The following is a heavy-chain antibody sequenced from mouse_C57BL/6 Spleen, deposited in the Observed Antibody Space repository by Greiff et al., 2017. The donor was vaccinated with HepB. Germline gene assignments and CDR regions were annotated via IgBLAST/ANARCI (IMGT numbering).Heavy chain of an antibody. Sequence: VQLQQSGAELVKPGASVKLSCKASGYTFTSYWMHWVKQRPGRGLEWIGRIDPNSGGTKYNEKFKSKATLTVDKPSSTAYMQLSSLTSEDSAVYYCASPLCTTVVAETGYWGQGTTLTVSS. D-gene: IGHD1-1*01. V-gene: IGHV1-72*01. CDR3: ASPLCTTVVAETGY. CDR2: IDPNSGGT. J-gene: IGHJ2*01. CDR1: GYTFTSYW.